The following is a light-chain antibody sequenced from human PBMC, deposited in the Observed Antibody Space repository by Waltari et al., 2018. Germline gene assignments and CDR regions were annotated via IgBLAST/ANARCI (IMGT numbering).Light chain of an antibody. CDR2: DAS. CDR1: QGISNY. CDR3: QKYTSAPAT. J-gene: IGKJ2*01. Sequence: IQMTQSPSSLSASVGDRVTITCRASQGISNYLVWYQQKPGKVPQLLIYDASTWQSVFPSRFSGGGSGTDFTLTISSLRPEEVATYYCQKYTSAPATFGQGTKLEIK. V-gene: IGKV1-27*01.